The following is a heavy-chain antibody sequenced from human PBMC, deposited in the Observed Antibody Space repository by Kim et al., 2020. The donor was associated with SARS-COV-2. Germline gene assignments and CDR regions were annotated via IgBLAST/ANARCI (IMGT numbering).Heavy chain of an antibody. Sequence: GGSLRLSCAASGFTFSSYGMHWVRQAPGKGLEWVAVISYDGSNKYYADSVKGRFTISRDNSKNTLYLQMNSLRAEDTAVYYCAKDHGCWGQGTLVTVSS. CDR2: ISYDGSNK. V-gene: IGHV3-30*18. CDR3: AKDHGC. CDR1: GFTFSSYG. J-gene: IGHJ4*02.